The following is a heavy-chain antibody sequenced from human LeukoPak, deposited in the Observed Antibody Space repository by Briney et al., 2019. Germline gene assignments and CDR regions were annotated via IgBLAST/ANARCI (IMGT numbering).Heavy chain of an antibody. CDR2: FDPEDGET. V-gene: IGHV1-24*01. CDR3: ATERTGGNFDY. CDR1: GYTFTSYD. Sequence: GAPVKVSCKASGYTFTSYDINWVRQATGQGLEWMGGFDPEDGETIYAQKFQGRVTMTEDTSTDTAYMELSSLRSEDTAVYYCATERTGGNFDYWGQGTLVTVSS. J-gene: IGHJ4*02. D-gene: IGHD3-16*01.